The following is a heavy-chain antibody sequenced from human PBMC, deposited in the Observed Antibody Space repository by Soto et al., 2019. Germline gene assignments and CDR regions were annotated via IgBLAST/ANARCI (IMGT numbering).Heavy chain of an antibody. CDR1: GGSFSGYY. CDR3: ARVEGSGSYYKSGGMDV. D-gene: IGHD3-10*01. CDR2: INHSGST. Sequence: SETLSLTCAVYGGSFSGYYWSWIRQPPGKGLEWIGEINHSGSTNYNPSLKSRVTISVDTSKNQFSLKLSSVTAADTAVYYCARVEGSGSYYKSGGMDVWGQGTTVTVSS. J-gene: IGHJ6*02. V-gene: IGHV4-34*01.